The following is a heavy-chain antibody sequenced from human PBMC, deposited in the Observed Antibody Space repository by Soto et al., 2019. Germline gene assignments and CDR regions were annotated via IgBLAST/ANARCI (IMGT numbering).Heavy chain of an antibody. CDR2: ISTNGGTS. J-gene: IGHJ3*02. D-gene: IGHD5-18*01. Sequence: GGSLRLSCSASGFTFNDYAMHWVRQAPGKGLEYVSGISTNGGTSYYADSVKGRFTISRDNSKYTLYLQMSSLRAEDTAVYYCVRDSSRRDGYNSAFDIWGQGTMVTVSS. CDR3: VRDSSRRDGYNSAFDI. V-gene: IGHV3-64D*08. CDR1: GFTFNDYA.